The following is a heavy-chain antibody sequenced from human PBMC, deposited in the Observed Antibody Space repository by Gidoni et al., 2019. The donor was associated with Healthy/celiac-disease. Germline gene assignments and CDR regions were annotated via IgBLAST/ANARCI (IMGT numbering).Heavy chain of an antibody. J-gene: IGHJ4*02. V-gene: IGHV4-34*01. D-gene: IGHD2-2*01. CDR3: AREKFVPNAPFDS. CDR1: GVSFSGYY. CDR2: INQSGST. Sequence: VLLQQWGAGLLKPSETLSLTCAFCGVSFSGYYWIWIRQPPGKGLDWIGEINQSGSTNYNPSLKRRVSISLDTSKNQFSLQLSSVTAADTAVYYCAREKFVPNAPFDSWGQGTLVTVSS.